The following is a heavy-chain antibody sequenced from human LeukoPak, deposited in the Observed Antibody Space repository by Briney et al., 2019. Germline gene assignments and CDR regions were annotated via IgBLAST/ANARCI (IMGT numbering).Heavy chain of an antibody. V-gene: IGHV3-21*01. CDR2: ISSSSSYI. CDR1: GFTFSSYA. Sequence: TGGSLRLSCAASGFTFSSYAMSWVRQAPGKGLEWVSSISSSSSYIYYADSVKGRFTISRDNAKNSLYLQMNSLRAEDTAVYYCARDDYGGNRETIFDYWGQGTLVTVSS. J-gene: IGHJ4*02. CDR3: ARDDYGGNRETIFDY. D-gene: IGHD4-23*01.